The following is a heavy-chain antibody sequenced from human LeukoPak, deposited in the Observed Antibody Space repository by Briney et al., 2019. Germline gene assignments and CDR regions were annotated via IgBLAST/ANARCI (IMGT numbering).Heavy chain of an antibody. CDR2: TPYRAGKS. J-gene: IGHJ4*02. Sequence: GGSLRLSCSPSGFTFKNFALSWVRQAPGKGLEGVATTPYRAGKSYYADSVQGRFSISRDDSAKTVYLHLNSLRAGDTAIYYCAKVYCSSPRCFLPFDYWGQGTLVTVSS. V-gene: IGHV3-23*01. CDR3: AKVYCSSPRCFLPFDY. CDR1: GFTFKNFA. D-gene: IGHD2-2*01.